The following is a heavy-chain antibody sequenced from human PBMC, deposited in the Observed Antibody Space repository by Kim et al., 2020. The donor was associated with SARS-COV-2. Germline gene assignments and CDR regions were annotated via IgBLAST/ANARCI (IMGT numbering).Heavy chain of an antibody. CDR1: GFTVRSNY. D-gene: IGHD5-18*01. V-gene: IGHV3-66*02. CDR2: IYSGGST. CDR3: ALSWGGGYSYGTFDY. J-gene: IGHJ4*02. Sequence: GGSLRLSCAASGFTVRSNYMSWVRQAPGKGLEWVSVIYSGGSTYYADSVKGRFTISRDNSKNTLYLQMNSLRAEDTAVYYCALSWGGGYSYGTFDYWGQGTLVTVSS.